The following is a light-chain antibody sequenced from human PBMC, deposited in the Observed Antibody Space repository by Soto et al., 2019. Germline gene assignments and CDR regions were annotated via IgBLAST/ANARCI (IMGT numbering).Light chain of an antibody. V-gene: IGKV3-11*01. CDR1: QSVSSH. J-gene: IGKJ5*01. CDR2: DAS. Sequence: EVGVSQSPSTLSLSTGERATLSCRASQSVSSHLAWFQQRPGQAPRLLIYDASNRATGIPARFSGRGSGTDFTLTISSLEPEDFAVYYCQQRSSAITFGQGTRLAIK. CDR3: QQRSSAIT.